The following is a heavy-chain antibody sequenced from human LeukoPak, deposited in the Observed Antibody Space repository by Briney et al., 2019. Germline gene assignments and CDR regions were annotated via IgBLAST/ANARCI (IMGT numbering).Heavy chain of an antibody. CDR2: ISGYNGKT. Sequence: ASVKVSCKASGYTFNTYGITWVRQAPGQGLEWMGWISGYNGKTKYAQKLQDRVTMTTDTSTTTAYMELRSLRSDDTAVYYCGRAGAVVDNWFDPWGQGTLVTVSS. D-gene: IGHD2-15*01. CDR1: GYTFNTYG. V-gene: IGHV1-18*01. J-gene: IGHJ5*02. CDR3: GRAGAVVDNWFDP.